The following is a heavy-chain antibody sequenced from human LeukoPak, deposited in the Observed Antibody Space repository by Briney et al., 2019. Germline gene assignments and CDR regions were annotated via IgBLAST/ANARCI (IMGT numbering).Heavy chain of an antibody. J-gene: IGHJ4*02. CDR3: ARALLGEYYFDY. V-gene: IGHV1-69*05. D-gene: IGHD3-16*01. CDR1: GGTFSSYA. Sequence: SVKVSCKATGGTFSSYAISWVRQAPGQGLEWMGRIIPIFGTANYAQKFQGRVTITTDESTSTAYMELSSLRSEDTAVYYCARALLGEYYFDYWGQGTLVTVSS. CDR2: IIPIFGTA.